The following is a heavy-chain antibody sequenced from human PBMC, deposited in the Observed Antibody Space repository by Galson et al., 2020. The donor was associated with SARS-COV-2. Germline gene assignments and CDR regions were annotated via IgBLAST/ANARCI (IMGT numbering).Heavy chain of an antibody. J-gene: IGHJ4*02. D-gene: IGHD3-22*01. CDR1: GGSIGFYY. CDR2: IYYSGST. Sequence: SETLSLTCTVSGGSIGFYYWSWIRQPPGKGLEWLGYIYYSGSTNYSPSLKSRVTMSVDTSENQFSLNLSSVTAADTAVYYCARTQYDSRGYDYWGQGTLVTVSS. CDR3: ARTQYDSRGYDY. V-gene: IGHV4-59*01.